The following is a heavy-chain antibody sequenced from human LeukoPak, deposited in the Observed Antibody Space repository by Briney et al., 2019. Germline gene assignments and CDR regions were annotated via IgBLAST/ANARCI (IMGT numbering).Heavy chain of an antibody. V-gene: IGHV3-23*01. J-gene: IGHJ4*02. D-gene: IGHD5-24*01. Sequence: GGSLRLSCAASGFTFSSYAVSWVRQAPGKGLEWVSAISDNGYGTYFADSVKGRFTISRDNSENTLYLQMNSLRAEDTAVYYCATDGDGYPFDYWGQGTLVTVSS. CDR3: ATDGDGYPFDY. CDR2: ISDNGYGT. CDR1: GFTFSSYA.